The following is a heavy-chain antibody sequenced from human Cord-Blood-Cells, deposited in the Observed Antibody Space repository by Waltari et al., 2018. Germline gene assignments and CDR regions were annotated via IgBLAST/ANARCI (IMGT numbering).Heavy chain of an antibody. CDR2: ISSSSSTI. CDR1: GFTFSSYS. J-gene: IGHJ4*02. V-gene: IGHV3-48*01. CDR3: AGLRGGGGSYFDY. D-gene: IGHD3-16*01. Sequence: EVQLVESGGGLVQPGGSLRLSCAASGFTFSSYSMNWVRQAPGKGLEWVSYISSSSSTITYADSVKGRFTISRENAKNSRYLQMNSLRAEDTAVYYWAGLRGGGGSYFDYWGQGTLVTVSS.